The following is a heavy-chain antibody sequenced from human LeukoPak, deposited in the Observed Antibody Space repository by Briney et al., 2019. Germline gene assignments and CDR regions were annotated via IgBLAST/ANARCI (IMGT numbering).Heavy chain of an antibody. Sequence: PGGSLRLSCVASGFTFRGDYMTWVRQAPGKGLEWVSFVYGGGTTYYEDSVKGRFTISRDSSKNTLYLQMSSLRDEDTAVYYCAKDRDTTSARAGSAFDYWGQGTLVTVSS. CDR2: VYGGGTT. CDR1: GFTFRGDY. D-gene: IGHD6-19*01. J-gene: IGHJ4*02. CDR3: AKDRDTTSARAGSAFDY. V-gene: IGHV3-53*01.